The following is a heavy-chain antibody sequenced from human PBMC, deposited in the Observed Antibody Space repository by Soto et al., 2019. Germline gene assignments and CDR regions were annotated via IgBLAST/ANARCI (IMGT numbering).Heavy chain of an antibody. CDR1: TLTFPNYW. D-gene: IGHD5-12*01. V-gene: IGHV5-51*01. J-gene: IGHJ3*02. CDR3: ARPIYSGYEVIEGRGFDI. CDR2: IFPSDSET. Sequence: GESLKISCNVSTLTFPNYWIAWVRQMPGKGLEYLGIIFPSDSETEYSPSFQGQVTISSDASISAIYLHLSSLRASDTGMYYCARPIYSGYEVIEGRGFDIWGQGIMVTVSS.